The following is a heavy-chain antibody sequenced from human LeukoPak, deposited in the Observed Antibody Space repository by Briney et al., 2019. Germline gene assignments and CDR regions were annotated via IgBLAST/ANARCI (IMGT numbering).Heavy chain of an antibody. J-gene: IGHJ6*03. CDR1: GGSISSYY. Sequence: SETPSLTCTVSGGSISSYYWSWIRQPAGKGLEWIGRIYTSGSTNYNPSLKSRVTMSVDTSKNQFSLKLSSVTAADTAVYYCARTTEGGYTYDYFYYYYMDVWGKGTTVTISS. D-gene: IGHD5-18*01. CDR3: ARTTEGGYTYDYFYYYYMDV. CDR2: IYTSGST. V-gene: IGHV4-4*07.